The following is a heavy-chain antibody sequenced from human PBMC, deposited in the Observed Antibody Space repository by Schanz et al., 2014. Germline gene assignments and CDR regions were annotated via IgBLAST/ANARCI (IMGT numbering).Heavy chain of an antibody. J-gene: IGHJ5*02. D-gene: IGHD3-9*01. Sequence: EVQLVESGGGVVQPGRSLRLSCAASGFTVSNSYIHWVRQAPGKGLEWVSTIYSSGSTYYADSVKGRFTIARDNSKNTLYLQMNSLKPDDAGVYYCANLDGVSISTFSWGPGTLVTVSS. CDR1: GFTVSNSY. CDR2: IYSSGST. V-gene: IGHV3-66*02. CDR3: ANLDGVSISTFS.